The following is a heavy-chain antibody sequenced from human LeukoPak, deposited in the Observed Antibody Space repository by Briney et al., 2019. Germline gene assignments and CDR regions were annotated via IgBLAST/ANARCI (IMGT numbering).Heavy chain of an antibody. CDR2: ISSNGSTI. Sequence: GGSLRLSCAASGFTFSSYEMNWVRQAPGKGLEWVSYISSNGSTIYYADSVKGRFTISRDNAKNSLYLQMNSLRAEDTAVYYCAKRGGGSYPDVWGKGTTVTISS. V-gene: IGHV3-48*03. J-gene: IGHJ6*03. CDR1: GFTFSSYE. CDR3: AKRGGGSYPDV. D-gene: IGHD1-26*01.